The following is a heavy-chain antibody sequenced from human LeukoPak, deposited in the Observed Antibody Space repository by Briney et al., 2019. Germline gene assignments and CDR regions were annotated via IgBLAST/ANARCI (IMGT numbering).Heavy chain of an antibody. CDR3: SRGNLHHY. V-gene: IGHV4-59*01. D-gene: IGHD2/OR15-2a*01. Sequence: SETLSLTCTVSGGSINSYYWSWIRQPPGKGLEWIGYIYYSGSTYYNTSLKSRVTIAINPSKKQFFLTLSSVTTAEPAIFCWSRGNLHHYWREGTLVSVPS. CDR1: GGSINSYY. CDR2: IYYSGST. J-gene: IGHJ4*02.